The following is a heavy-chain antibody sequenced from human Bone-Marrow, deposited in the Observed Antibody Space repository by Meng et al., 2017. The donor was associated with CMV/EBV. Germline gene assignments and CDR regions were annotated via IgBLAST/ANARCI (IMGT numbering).Heavy chain of an antibody. CDR2: ISYDGSNK. Sequence: GGSLRLSCAASGFTFSSYAMHWVRQAPGKGLEWVAVISYDGSNKYYADSVKGRFTISRDNSKNTLYLQMNSLRAEDTAVYYCAKGGGAARFWIYWGQGTLVTVSS. V-gene: IGHV3-30*04. CDR1: GFTFSSYA. CDR3: AKGGGAARFWIY. J-gene: IGHJ4*02. D-gene: IGHD6-6*01.